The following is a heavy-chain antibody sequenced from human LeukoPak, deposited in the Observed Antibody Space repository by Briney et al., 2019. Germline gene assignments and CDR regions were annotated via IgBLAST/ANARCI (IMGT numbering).Heavy chain of an antibody. J-gene: IGHJ5*02. D-gene: IGHD5-18*01. Sequence: GGSLRLSCAASGFTFSSYWMSWVRQAPGKGLEWVANIKQDGSEKYYVDSVKGRFTISRDNAKNSLYLQMNSLRAKDTAVYYCARCGVDTALNWFDPWGQGTLVTVSS. CDR2: IKQDGSEK. V-gene: IGHV3-7*01. CDR3: ARCGVDTALNWFDP. CDR1: GFTFSSYW.